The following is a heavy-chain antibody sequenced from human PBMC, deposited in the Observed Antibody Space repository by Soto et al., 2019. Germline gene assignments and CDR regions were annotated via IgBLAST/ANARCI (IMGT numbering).Heavy chain of an antibody. CDR2: LSDSGGSI. J-gene: IGHJ4*02. Sequence: PGGSLRLSCAASEFTFSNYAMSWVRQAPGKGLEWVSGLSDSGGSIYYADSMKGRFTISRDNSMNTLYLQMNTLRAEDTAVYYCARGYCGGSGYYLDYWGQGTLVTVSS. D-gene: IGHD3-22*01. CDR1: EFTFSNYA. V-gene: IGHV3-23*01. CDR3: ARGYCGGSGYYLDY.